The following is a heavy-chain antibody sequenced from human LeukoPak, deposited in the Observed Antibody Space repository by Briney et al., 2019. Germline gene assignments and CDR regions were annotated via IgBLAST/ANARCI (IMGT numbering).Heavy chain of an antibody. J-gene: IGHJ5*02. CDR2: ISGSGGST. V-gene: IGHV3-23*01. CDR1: GFTFSSYA. CDR3: AKGSLRPNWFDP. Sequence: PGGSLRLSCAASGFTFSSYAMSWVRQAPGKGLEWVSAISGSGGSTYYADSVKGRFTISRDNSKNTLYLQMNSLRAEDTAVYYSAKGSLRPNWFDPWGQGTLVTVSS. D-gene: IGHD2-8*01.